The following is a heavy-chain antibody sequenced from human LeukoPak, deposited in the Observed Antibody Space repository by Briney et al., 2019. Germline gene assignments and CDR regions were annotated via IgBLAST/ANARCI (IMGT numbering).Heavy chain of an antibody. Sequence: GGSLRLSCAASGFTFSNYGIHWVRQAPGKGLEWVAVVWSDAKNKYYADSVKGRFTLSRDNFKTMVYLQMSSLRAEDTAIYYCTRATTNYFDYWGQGTQVTVSS. V-gene: IGHV3-33*01. D-gene: IGHD1-26*01. CDR3: TRATTNYFDY. J-gene: IGHJ4*02. CDR1: GFTFSNYG. CDR2: VWSDAKNK.